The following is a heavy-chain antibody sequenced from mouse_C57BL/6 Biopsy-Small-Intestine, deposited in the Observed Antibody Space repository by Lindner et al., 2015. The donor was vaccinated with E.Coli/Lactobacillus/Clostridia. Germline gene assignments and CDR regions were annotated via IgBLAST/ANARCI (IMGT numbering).Heavy chain of an antibody. CDR3: APRLYFDY. CDR1: GYAFSSSW. Sequence: VQLQESGPELVKPGASVKISCKASGYAFSSSWVNWVKQRPGKGLEWIGRIYPGDGDTNYNGKFKGKATLTADKSSSTAYMQLSSLTSEDSAVYFCAPRLYFDYWGQGTTLTVSS. V-gene: IGHV1-82*01. CDR2: IYPGDGDT. J-gene: IGHJ2*01.